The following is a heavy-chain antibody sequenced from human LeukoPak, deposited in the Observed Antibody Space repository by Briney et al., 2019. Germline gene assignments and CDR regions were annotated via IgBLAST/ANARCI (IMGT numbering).Heavy chain of an antibody. CDR1: GFTFGDYD. J-gene: IGHJ4*02. D-gene: IGHD1-26*01. CDR3: ARDNTGSYEY. Sequence: GGSLRLSWAASGFTFGDYDMHWVRQAPGRGLEWVSLIRADGATTRYTDSVKGRFTISRDNSKDSLYLQMNSLRTEDTALYYCARDNTGSYEYWGQGTLVTVSP. CDR2: IRADGATT. V-gene: IGHV3-43*02.